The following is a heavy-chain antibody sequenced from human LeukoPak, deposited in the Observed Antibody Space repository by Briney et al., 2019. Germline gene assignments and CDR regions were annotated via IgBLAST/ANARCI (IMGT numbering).Heavy chain of an antibody. CDR3: ARECFTIFGVVIKMSYYYYGMDV. D-gene: IGHD3-3*01. J-gene: IGHJ6*02. V-gene: IGHV3-7*03. CDR2: IKQDGSEK. CDR1: GFTFSSYW. Sequence: GGSLRLSCAASGFTFSSYWMSWVRQAPGKGLEWVANIKQDGSEKYYGDSVKGRFTISRDNAKNSLYLQMNSLRAEDTAVYYCARECFTIFGVVIKMSYYYYGMDVWGQGTTVTVSS.